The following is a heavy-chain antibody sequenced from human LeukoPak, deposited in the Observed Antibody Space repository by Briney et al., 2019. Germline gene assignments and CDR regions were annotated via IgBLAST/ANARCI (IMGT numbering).Heavy chain of an antibody. V-gene: IGHV1-2*02. D-gene: IGHD3-16*01. CDR2: INSNTGGT. J-gene: IGHJ4*02. Sequence: ASVTVSFKSSGYTFTDYHIHWVRQAPGQGLEWMAWINSNTGGTNFAKNFQGRVTLSRDTSITTAYMELSRLDFGDTAIYYCVRRGGTFFDYWGQGALVTVSS. CDR3: VRRGGTFFDY. CDR1: GYTFTDYH.